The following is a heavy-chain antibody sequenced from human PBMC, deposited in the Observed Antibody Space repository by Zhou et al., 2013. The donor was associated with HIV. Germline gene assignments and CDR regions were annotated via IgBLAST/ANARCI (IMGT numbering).Heavy chain of an antibody. D-gene: IGHD3-16*01. CDR1: GYTFSDFY. CDR2: INPKSGGT. V-gene: IGHV1-2*02. Sequence: QVQLVQSGAEMKKPGASMKVSCKTSGYTFSDFYIHWVRQAPGQGLECMGWINPKSGGTNYAPRFQGRVAMTRDTSINTAYMELSRLTSKDTAVYYCNRGMQRWVNDAFDIWGQGTMVTVSS. CDR3: NRGMQRWVNDAFDI. J-gene: IGHJ3*02.